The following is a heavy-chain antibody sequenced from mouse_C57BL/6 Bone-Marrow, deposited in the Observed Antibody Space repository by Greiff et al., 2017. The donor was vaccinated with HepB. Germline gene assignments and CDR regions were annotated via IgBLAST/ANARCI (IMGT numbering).Heavy chain of an antibody. J-gene: IGHJ3*01. V-gene: IGHV5-4*03. CDR1: GFTFSSYA. D-gene: IGHD2-1*01. Sequence: EVKLMESGGGLVKPGGSLKLSCAASGFTFSSYAMSWVRQTPEKRLEWVATISDGGSYTYYPDNVKGRFTISRDNAKNNLYLQMSHLKSEDTAMYYCANYYGNPVVAYWGQGTLVTVSA. CDR3: ANYYGNPVVAY. CDR2: ISDGGSYT.